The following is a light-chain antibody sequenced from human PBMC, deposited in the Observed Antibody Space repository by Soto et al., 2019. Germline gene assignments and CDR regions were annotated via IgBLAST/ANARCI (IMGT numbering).Light chain of an antibody. CDR1: QSVSSN. J-gene: IGKJ1*01. V-gene: IGKV3-15*01. CDR2: GAS. Sequence: EIVMTQSPATLSVSPGERATLSCRASQSVSSNLAWYQQKPGQAPRLLIYGASTRATGIPARFSGSGSGTEFTPTISSLQSEDFAVYSCQQYNNWPPMTFGQGT. CDR3: QQYNNWPPMT.